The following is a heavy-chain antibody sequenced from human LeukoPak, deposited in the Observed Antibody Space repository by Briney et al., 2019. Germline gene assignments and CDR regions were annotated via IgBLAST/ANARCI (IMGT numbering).Heavy chain of an antibody. Sequence: SGPTLVNPTQTLTLTCTFSGFSLSTSGVGVGWIRQPPGKALEWLALIYWDDDKRYSPSLKSRLTITKDTSKNQVVLTMTNMALVNTPTYSCTHRGYGGLFDYWGRETRAPVS. D-gene: IGHD4-23*01. CDR2: IYWDDDK. J-gene: IGHJ4*02. CDR3: THRGYGGLFDY. CDR1: GFSLSTSGVG. V-gene: IGHV2-5*02.